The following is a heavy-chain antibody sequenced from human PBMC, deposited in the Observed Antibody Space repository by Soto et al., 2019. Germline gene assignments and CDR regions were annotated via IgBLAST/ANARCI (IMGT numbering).Heavy chain of an antibody. CDR3: ARGRNWNYLNWFDP. CDR1: GGSFSGYY. J-gene: IGHJ5*02. D-gene: IGHD1-7*01. Sequence: SETLSLTCAVYGGSFSGYYWSWIRQPPGNGLEWIGEINHSGSTNYNPSLKSRVTISVDTSKNQFSLKLSSVTAADTAVYYCARGRNWNYLNWFDPWGQGTLVTVSS. CDR2: INHSGST. V-gene: IGHV4-34*01.